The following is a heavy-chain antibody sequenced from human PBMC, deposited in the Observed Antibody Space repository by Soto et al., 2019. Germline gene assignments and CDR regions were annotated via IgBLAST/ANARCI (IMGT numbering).Heavy chain of an antibody. J-gene: IGHJ4*02. CDR1: GFTFSSYG. V-gene: IGHV3-30*18. CDR3: AKAISVLRYFDWPFDY. D-gene: IGHD3-9*01. CDR2: ISYDGSNK. Sequence: QVQLVESGGGVVQPGRSLRLSCAASGFTFSSYGMHWVRQAPGKGLEWVAVISYDGSNKYYADSVKGRFTISRDNSKNTLYLQMNSLRAEDTAVYYCAKAISVLRYFDWPFDYWGQGTLVTVSS.